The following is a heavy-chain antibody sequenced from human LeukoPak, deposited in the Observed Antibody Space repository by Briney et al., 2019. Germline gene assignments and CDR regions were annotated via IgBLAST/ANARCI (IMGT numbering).Heavy chain of an antibody. CDR1: GFTFSSYS. CDR2: ISSSSSTI. D-gene: IGHD3-22*01. V-gene: IGHV3-48*04. Sequence: GGSLRLSCAASGFTFSSYSMNWVRQAPGKGLEWVSYISSSSSTIYYADSVKGRFTISRDNAKNSLYLQMNSLRAEDTAVYYCARGGGYYDSSGPAYFQHWGQGTLVTVSS. J-gene: IGHJ1*01. CDR3: ARGGGYYDSSGPAYFQH.